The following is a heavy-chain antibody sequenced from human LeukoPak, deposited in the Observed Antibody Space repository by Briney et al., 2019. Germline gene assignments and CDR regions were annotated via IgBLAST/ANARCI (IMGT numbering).Heavy chain of an antibody. Sequence: SETLSLTCTVSGGSISSYYWSWIRQPPGKGLEWIGYIYYSGSTNYNPSFKSRVTVSVDTSKNQFFLNLSSVTAADTAVYYCSRTTGDSAIIAAHWGQGTLVTVSS. J-gene: IGHJ4*02. V-gene: IGHV4-59*08. CDR3: SRTTGDSAIIAAH. D-gene: IGHD3-16*01. CDR1: GGSISSYY. CDR2: IYYSGST.